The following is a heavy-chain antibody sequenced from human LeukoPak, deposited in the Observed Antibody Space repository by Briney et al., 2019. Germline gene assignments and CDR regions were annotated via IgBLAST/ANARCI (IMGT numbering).Heavy chain of an antibody. CDR1: GFTLITYS. Sequence: QSGGSLRLSCAASGFTLITYSMNWVRQAPGKGLEWVSYISSSSGTIYYADSVKGRFIISRDNAKNSLYLQMNSLRAEDTAVYYCARDQWLQSDYYMDVWGKGTTVTVSS. D-gene: IGHD5-18*01. J-gene: IGHJ6*03. CDR2: ISSSSGTI. CDR3: ARDQWLQSDYYMDV. V-gene: IGHV3-48*01.